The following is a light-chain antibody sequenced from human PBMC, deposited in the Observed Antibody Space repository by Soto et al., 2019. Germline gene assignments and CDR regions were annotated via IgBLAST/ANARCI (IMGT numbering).Light chain of an antibody. CDR2: SNN. CDR1: SSNIGSNT. V-gene: IGLV1-44*01. CDR3: AAWDDSLNGPVV. J-gene: IGLJ2*01. Sequence: QSVLTQPPSASGTPGQRVTISWSGSSSNIGSNTVNWYQQLPGTAPKHLIYSNNQRPSGVPDRFSGSKSGTSASLAISGLQSEDEADYYCAAWDDSLNGPVVFGGGTKLTVL.